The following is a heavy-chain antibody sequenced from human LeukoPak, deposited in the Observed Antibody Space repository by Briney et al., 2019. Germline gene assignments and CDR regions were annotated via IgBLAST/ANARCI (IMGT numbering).Heavy chain of an antibody. J-gene: IGHJ4*02. CDR3: ARDLASCAGDCYSDGFDY. CDR1: GYSISSGYY. V-gene: IGHV4-38-2*02. CDR2: IYHGGST. Sequence: EPSETLSLTCTASGYSISSGYYWGWIRQSPGKGLEWIGSIYHGGSTYYNPSLRSRVIVSVDTSKNHFSLKMSSVTAADTAVYYCARDLASCAGDCYSDGFDYWGQGTLVTVSS. D-gene: IGHD2-21*02.